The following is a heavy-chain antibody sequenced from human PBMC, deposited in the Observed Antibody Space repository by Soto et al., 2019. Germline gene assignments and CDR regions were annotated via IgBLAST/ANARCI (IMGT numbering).Heavy chain of an antibody. CDR3: AKDRGTGDYGVNAVDI. Sequence: EVQLLESGGGLVQPGGSLRLSCAASGFTFSVFAMSWVRQAPGKGLELVSTISGRGENTYYADSVKGRFTISRDNSKNTLNRQMNSLRGEDTAVYYCAKDRGTGDYGVNAVDIWGQGTMVTVAS. CDR2: ISGRGENT. V-gene: IGHV3-23*01. J-gene: IGHJ3*02. D-gene: IGHD7-27*01. CDR1: GFTFSVFA.